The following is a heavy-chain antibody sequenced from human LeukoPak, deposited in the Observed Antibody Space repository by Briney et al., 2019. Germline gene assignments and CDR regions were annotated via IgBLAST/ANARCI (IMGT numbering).Heavy chain of an antibody. J-gene: IGHJ4*02. CDR3: AKDQLSSSWAFDY. CDR1: GFTFSSYA. CDR2: ISGSGGST. Sequence: GGSLRLSCAASGFTFSSYAMSWVRQAPGKGLEWVSAISGSGGSTYYADSVKGRFTISRDDSKNTLYLQMNSLRAEDTAVYYCAKDQLSSSWAFDYWGQGTLVTVSS. D-gene: IGHD6-13*01. V-gene: IGHV3-23*01.